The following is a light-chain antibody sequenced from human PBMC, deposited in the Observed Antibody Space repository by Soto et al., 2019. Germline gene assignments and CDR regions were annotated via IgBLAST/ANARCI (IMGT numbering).Light chain of an antibody. CDR3: AAWDDILSGYV. CDR2: ANN. Sequence: QSVLTQPPSASGTPGQRVTISCSGSTSNIGNSTVNWYQQLPGTAPKLLIYANNQRPSGVPDRFSGSKSGTSASLAISGLQSEDEADYHCAAWDDILSGYVFGAGTKVTV. CDR1: TSNIGNST. J-gene: IGLJ1*01. V-gene: IGLV1-44*01.